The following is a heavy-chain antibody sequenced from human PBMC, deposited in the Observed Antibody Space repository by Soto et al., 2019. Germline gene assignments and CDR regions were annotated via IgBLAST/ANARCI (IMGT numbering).Heavy chain of an antibody. CDR3: ARGFPQYYYFWSGYYSSNWFDP. Sequence: PSETLSLTCAVYGGSFSGYYWSWIRQPPGKGLEWIGEINHSGSTNYNPSLKSRVTISVDTSKNQFSLKLSSVTAADTAVYYCARGFPQYYYFWSGYYSSNWFDPWGQRTLVTVSS. J-gene: IGHJ5*02. CDR2: INHSGST. D-gene: IGHD3-3*01. CDR1: GGSFSGYY. V-gene: IGHV4-34*01.